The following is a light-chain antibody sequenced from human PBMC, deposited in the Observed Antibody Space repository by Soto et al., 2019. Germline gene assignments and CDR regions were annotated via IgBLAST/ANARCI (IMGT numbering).Light chain of an antibody. CDR1: QSISSW. V-gene: IGKV1-5*01. CDR3: QQYNSYSPLT. Sequence: DIQMTQSPSTLSASVGDRVTITCRASQSISSWLAWYQQKPGKAPKLLIYDASSLESGVPSRFSGSGSGTESTLTISSLRPADFATYYCQQYNSYSPLTFGGGTKVDIK. CDR2: DAS. J-gene: IGKJ4*01.